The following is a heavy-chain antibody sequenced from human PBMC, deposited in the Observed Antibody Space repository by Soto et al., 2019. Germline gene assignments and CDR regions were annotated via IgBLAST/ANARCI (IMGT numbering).Heavy chain of an antibody. Sequence: ASVKVSCKASGYTFTSYAMHWVRLAPGQRLEWMGRINAGNGNTKYSQKFQGRVTITRDTSASTAYMELSSLRSEDTAVYYCARGITGTTPFDYWGQGTLVTVSS. CDR1: GYTFTSYA. D-gene: IGHD1-7*01. CDR3: ARGITGTTPFDY. V-gene: IGHV1-3*01. J-gene: IGHJ4*02. CDR2: INAGNGNT.